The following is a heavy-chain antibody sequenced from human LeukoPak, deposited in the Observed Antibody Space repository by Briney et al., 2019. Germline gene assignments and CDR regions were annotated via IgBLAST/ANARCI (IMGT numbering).Heavy chain of an antibody. V-gene: IGHV3-48*02. CDR3: ARDDYYGSGSYSYYFDY. CDR2: ISSSSSTI. Sequence: PGGSLRLSCAASGFTFSSYGMNWVRQAPGKGLEWVSYISSSSSTIYYADSVKGRFTISRDNAKNSLYLQMNSLRDEDTAVYYCARDDYYGSGSYSYYFDYWGQGTLVTVSS. D-gene: IGHD3-10*01. CDR1: GFTFSSYG. J-gene: IGHJ4*02.